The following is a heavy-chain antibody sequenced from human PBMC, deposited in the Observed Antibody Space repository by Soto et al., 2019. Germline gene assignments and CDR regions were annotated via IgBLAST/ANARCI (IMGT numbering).Heavy chain of an antibody. CDR3: ARDRHYDFWSGYFMVPGDAFDI. J-gene: IGHJ3*02. CDR2: ISAYNGNT. Sequence: ASVKVSCKASGYTFTSYGISWVRQAPRQGLEWMGWISAYNGNTNYAQKLQGRVTMTTDTSTSTAYMELRSLRSDDTAVYYCARDRHYDFWSGYFMVPGDAFDIWGQGTMVTVSS. CDR1: GYTFTSYG. V-gene: IGHV1-18*01. D-gene: IGHD3-3*01.